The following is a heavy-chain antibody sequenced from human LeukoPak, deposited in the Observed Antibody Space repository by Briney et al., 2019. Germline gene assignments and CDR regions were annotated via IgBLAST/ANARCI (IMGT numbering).Heavy chain of an antibody. CDR3: ARGAVFQGNYDY. D-gene: IGHD3-10*01. Sequence: PGGSLRLSCAAAGFTFSSSSMNWVRQAPGKGLEWVSSISGESKYKYYADSVTGRFTISRDNDKNSLYLQMNSLRAEDRAVYYCARGAVFQGNYDYWGQGTQVTVSS. CDR2: ISGESKYK. CDR1: GFTFSSSS. V-gene: IGHV3-21*01. J-gene: IGHJ4*02.